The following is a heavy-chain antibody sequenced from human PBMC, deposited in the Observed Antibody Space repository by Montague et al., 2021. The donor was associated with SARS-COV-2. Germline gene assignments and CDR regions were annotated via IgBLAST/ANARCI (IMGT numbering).Heavy chain of an antibody. CDR1: GFTFSSHA. V-gene: IGHV3-23*01. J-gene: IGHJ4*02. Sequence: SLRLSCAASGFTFSSHAMSWVRQAPGKGLEWVSGTSDSGVYTYYADSVKGRFTISRDNSKNTLYLQMNSLRAEDTAVYYCASHPGYSSSWWGQGTLVIVSS. CDR2: TSDSGVYT. CDR3: ASHPGYSSSW. D-gene: IGHD6-13*01.